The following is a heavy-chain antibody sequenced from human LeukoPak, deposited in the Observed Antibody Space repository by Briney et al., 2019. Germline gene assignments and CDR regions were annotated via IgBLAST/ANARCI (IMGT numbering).Heavy chain of an antibody. J-gene: IGHJ4*02. CDR2: INHSGST. D-gene: IGHD3-16*01. CDR1: GGSFSGYY. CDR3: ARGPYPFDY. V-gene: IGHV4-34*01. Sequence: SETQSLTCAVYGGSFSGYYWSWIRQPPGKGLEWIGEINHSGSTNYNPSLKSRVTISVDTSKNQFSLKLSSVTAADTAVYYCARGPYPFDYWGQGTLVTVSS.